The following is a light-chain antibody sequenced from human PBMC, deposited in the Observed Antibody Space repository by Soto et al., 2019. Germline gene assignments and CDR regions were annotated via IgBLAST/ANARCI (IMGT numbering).Light chain of an antibody. V-gene: IGKV3-15*01. J-gene: IGKJ5*01. CDR3: QQYGSLIT. CDR2: RAS. CDR1: QNIYSN. Sequence: IVMTQSPATLSVSPGERATLSCRASQNIYSNIAWYQQRPGQAPRLLIYRASTRATGVPARFSGSGSGTDFTLTISSLEPEDSAVYYCQQYGSLITFGQGTRLEN.